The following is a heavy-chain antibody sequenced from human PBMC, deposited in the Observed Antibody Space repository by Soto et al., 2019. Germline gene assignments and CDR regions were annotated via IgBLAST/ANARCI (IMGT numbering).Heavy chain of an antibody. D-gene: IGHD6-19*01. CDR3: ARGAVVGNRRRMDV. CDR1: GGSFSGYY. V-gene: IGHV4-34*01. J-gene: IGHJ6*02. CDR2: INHSGST. Sequence: SETLSLTCAVYGGSFSGYYWSWIRQPPGKGLEWIGEINHSGSTNYNPSLKSRVTISVDTSKNQFSLKLSSVTAADTAVYYCARGAVVGNRRRMDVWGQGTTVTVSS.